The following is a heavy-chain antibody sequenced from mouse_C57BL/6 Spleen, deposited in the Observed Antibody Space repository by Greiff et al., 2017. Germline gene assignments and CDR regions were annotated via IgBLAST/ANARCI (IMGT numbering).Heavy chain of an antibody. D-gene: IGHD2-12*01. CDR3: ARSRGHSDFDY. V-gene: IGHV1-42*01. Sequence: VQLQQSGPELVKPGASVKISCKASGYSFTGYYMNWVKQSPEKSLEWIGEINPSTGGTTYNQKFKAKATLTVDKSSSTAYMQLKSLTSEDSAVYYCARSRGHSDFDYWGQGTTLTVSS. J-gene: IGHJ2*01. CDR2: INPSTGGT. CDR1: GYSFTGYY.